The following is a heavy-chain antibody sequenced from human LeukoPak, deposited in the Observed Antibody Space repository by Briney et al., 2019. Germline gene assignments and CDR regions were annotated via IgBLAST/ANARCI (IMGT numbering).Heavy chain of an antibody. D-gene: IGHD2-2*02. V-gene: IGHV1-24*01. J-gene: IGHJ5*02. CDR1: GYTLTELS. CDR2: FDPEDGET. CDR3: ATRRPPTSIVVVPAAIGWFDP. Sequence: ASVKVSRKVSGYTLTELSMHWVRQAPGKGLEWMGGFDPEDGETIYAQKFQGRVTMTEDTSTDTAYMELSSLRSEDTAVYYCATRRPPTSIVVVPAAIGWFDPWGQGTLVTVSS.